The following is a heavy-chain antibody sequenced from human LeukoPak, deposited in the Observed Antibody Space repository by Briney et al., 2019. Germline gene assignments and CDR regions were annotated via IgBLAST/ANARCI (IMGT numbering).Heavy chain of an antibody. CDR3: ARGARYFDS. D-gene: IGHD3-9*01. CDR2: IRTGIRSI. Sequence: GSLRLSCAASGFTFSSYSMNWFRQAPGKGREWVSYIRTGIRSIFYAASVKGRFTISRDNAKNSLYLQMNSLRDEDTAVYCCARGARYFDSRGQGTLVTVSS. J-gene: IGHJ4*02. V-gene: IGHV3-48*02. CDR1: GFTFSSYS.